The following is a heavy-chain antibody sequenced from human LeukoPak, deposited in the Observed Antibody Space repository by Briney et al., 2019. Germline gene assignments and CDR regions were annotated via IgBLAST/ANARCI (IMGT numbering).Heavy chain of an antibody. Sequence: ASVKVSCKASGYTLSEYGISWVRRAPGQGLEWVGWITTYNGDKKYSQKFQGRVTMTTDTSTSTYYMELRSLRSDDTAVYYCARGCSNGVCFPRDYWGQGTLVTVST. CDR1: GYTLSEYG. V-gene: IGHV1-18*01. D-gene: IGHD2-8*01. CDR3: ARGCSNGVCFPRDY. J-gene: IGHJ4*02. CDR2: ITTYNGDK.